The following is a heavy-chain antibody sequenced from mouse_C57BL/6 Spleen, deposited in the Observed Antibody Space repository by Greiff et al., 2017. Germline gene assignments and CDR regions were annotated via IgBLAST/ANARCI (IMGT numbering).Heavy chain of an antibody. V-gene: IGHV14-4*01. CDR1: GFNIKDDY. Sequence: EVQLQQSGAELVRPGASVKLSCTASGFNIKDDYMHWVKQRPEQGLEWIGWIDTENGDTEYASKFQGTATITADTSSNTAYLQHSSLTSEDTAVYYCTTSDTLPGSGNLDYWGQGTTLTVSS. CDR2: IDTENGDT. J-gene: IGHJ2*01. D-gene: IGHD2-10*01. CDR3: TTSDTLPGSGNLDY.